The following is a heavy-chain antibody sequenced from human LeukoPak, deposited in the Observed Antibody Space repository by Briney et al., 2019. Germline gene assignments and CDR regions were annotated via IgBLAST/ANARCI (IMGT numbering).Heavy chain of an antibody. D-gene: IGHD1-14*01. V-gene: IGHV3-66*01. CDR1: GFTVSSNY. J-gene: IGHJ6*03. CDR2: IYSGGST. Sequence: GGSLRLSCAASGFTVSSNYMSWVRQAPGKGLEWVSVIYSGGSTYYADSVKGRFTISRDNSKNTLYLQMNSLRAEDTAVYYCASNRERYYYYMDVWGKGTTVTISS. CDR3: ASNRERYYYYMDV.